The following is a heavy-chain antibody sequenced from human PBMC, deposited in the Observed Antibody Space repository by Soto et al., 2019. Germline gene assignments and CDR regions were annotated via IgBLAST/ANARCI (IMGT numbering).Heavy chain of an antibody. D-gene: IGHD4-17*01. V-gene: IGHV4-34*01. CDR3: ARSPPGDYHNYYYYMDV. CDR2: INHSGST. Sequence: SETLSLTCAVYGGSFSGYYWSWIRQPPGKGLEWIGEINHSGSTNYNPSLKSRVTISVDTSKNQFSLKLSSVTAADTAVYYCARSPPGDYHNYYYYMDVWGKGTTVTVSS. J-gene: IGHJ6*03. CDR1: GGSFSGYY.